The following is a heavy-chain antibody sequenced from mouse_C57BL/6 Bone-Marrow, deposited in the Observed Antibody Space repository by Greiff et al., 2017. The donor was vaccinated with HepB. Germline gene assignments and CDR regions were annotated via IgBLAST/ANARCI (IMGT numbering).Heavy chain of an antibody. CDR2: IYPGSGST. CDR3: ARGGLRRASMDY. D-gene: IGHD2-4*01. J-gene: IGHJ4*01. Sequence: QVQLQQSGAELVKPGASVKMSCKASGYTFTSYWITWVKQRPGQGLEWIGDIYPGSGSTNYSEKFKSKATLTVDTSSSTAYMQLSSLTSEDSAVYYCARGGLRRASMDYWGQGTSVTVSS. V-gene: IGHV1-55*01. CDR1: GYTFTSYW.